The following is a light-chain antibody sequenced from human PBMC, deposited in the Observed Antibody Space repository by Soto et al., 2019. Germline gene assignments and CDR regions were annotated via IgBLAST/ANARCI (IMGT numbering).Light chain of an antibody. CDR2: AAS. CDR3: QHHKT. Sequence: AIRMTQSPSSLSASTGDRVTITCRASQGISSYLAWYQQKPGKAPKLLIYAASTLQSGVPSRFSGSGSGTDFTLTISCLQSEDFATYYCQHHKTFGQGTKLEIK. V-gene: IGKV1-8*01. J-gene: IGKJ2*01. CDR1: QGISSY.